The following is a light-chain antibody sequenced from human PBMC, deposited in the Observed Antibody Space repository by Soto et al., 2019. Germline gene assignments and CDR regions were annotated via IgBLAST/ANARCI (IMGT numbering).Light chain of an antibody. CDR2: ATS. CDR1: QTISRY. V-gene: IGKV1-39*01. Sequence: DIQMTQSTSSLSASVGDRVTITCRASQTISRYLNWYQQKAGKAPKLLIYATSSLKSGVPSRFSGSGSGTDFTLTSNSLQLEDLAIYYCQQSYSNPTFGGGTKVEIK. CDR3: QQSYSNPT. J-gene: IGKJ4*01.